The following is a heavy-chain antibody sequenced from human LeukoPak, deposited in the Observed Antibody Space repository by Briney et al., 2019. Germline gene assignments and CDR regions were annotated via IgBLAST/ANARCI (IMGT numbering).Heavy chain of an antibody. Sequence: GGSLRLSCAASGFTFSSYSMNWVRQAPGKGLEWVSPISSSSSYIYYADSVKGRFTISRDNSKNTLYLQMNSLRAEDTAVYYCAREAQGVYFDYWGQGTLVTVSS. CDR2: ISSSSSYI. D-gene: IGHD3-16*01. V-gene: IGHV3-21*04. CDR1: GFTFSSYS. J-gene: IGHJ4*02. CDR3: AREAQGVYFDY.